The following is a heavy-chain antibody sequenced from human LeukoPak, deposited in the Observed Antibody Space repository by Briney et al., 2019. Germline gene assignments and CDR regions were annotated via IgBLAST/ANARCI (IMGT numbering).Heavy chain of an antibody. CDR3: ARAHRYCNSGSCYQHGDY. Sequence: GGSLRLSCAAFGFSFDDYAMHWVRQAPGKGLEWVAFISYDGSNTYYADSVKGRFTISRDNAKNTLYLQMNSLRAEDTAVYYCARAHRYCNSGSCYQHGDYWGQGTLVTVAS. CDR1: GFSFDDYA. J-gene: IGHJ4*02. V-gene: IGHV3-30*07. CDR2: ISYDGSNT. D-gene: IGHD2-2*01.